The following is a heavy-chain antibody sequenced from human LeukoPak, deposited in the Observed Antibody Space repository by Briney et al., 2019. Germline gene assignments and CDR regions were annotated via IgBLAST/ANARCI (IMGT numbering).Heavy chain of an antibody. CDR2: FYISGST. CDR1: GGSISSNY. Sequence: SETLSLTCTVSGGSISSNYWSWVRQPARRGLEWIGRFYISGSTKYNPSLKSRVTMSIDTSKNQFSLKLTSVTAADTAVYYCARDARLHYYFDYWGQGTLVTVSS. CDR3: ARDARLHYYFDY. D-gene: IGHD4-11*01. J-gene: IGHJ4*02. V-gene: IGHV4-4*07.